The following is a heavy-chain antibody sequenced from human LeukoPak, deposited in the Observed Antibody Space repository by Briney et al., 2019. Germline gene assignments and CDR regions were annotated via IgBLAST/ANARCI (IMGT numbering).Heavy chain of an antibody. CDR1: GFTFSSWT. Sequence: GGSLRLSCAASGFTFSSWTIHWVRQAPGKGLEWVAVISYDGSNKYYADSVKGRFTLSRDNSKNTLYLQINTLRTEDTALYYCARDRVAAANAFDIWGQGTMVTVSS. CDR3: ARDRVAAANAFDI. CDR2: ISYDGSNK. V-gene: IGHV3-30-3*01. D-gene: IGHD2-2*01. J-gene: IGHJ3*02.